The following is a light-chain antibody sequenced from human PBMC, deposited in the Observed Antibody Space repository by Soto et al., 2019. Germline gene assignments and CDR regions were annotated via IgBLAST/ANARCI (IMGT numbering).Light chain of an antibody. Sequence: EIVMTQSPATLSVSPGERATLSCRASQSVSSSYLAWYQQTPGQAPRLLIFGASSRATGIPDRFRGSGSGTDFTLTISRLEPEDFAVYYCQQYGGSPLTFGQGTKVDIK. CDR1: QSVSSSY. J-gene: IGKJ1*01. V-gene: IGKV3-20*01. CDR2: GAS. CDR3: QQYGGSPLT.